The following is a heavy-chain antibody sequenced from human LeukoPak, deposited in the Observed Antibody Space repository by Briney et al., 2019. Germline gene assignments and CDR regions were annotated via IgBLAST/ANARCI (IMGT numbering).Heavy chain of an antibody. CDR3: AKDNVVVPARTFDY. CDR2: ISSGSSYI. CDR1: AFTFSSYS. V-gene: IGHV3-21*04. D-gene: IGHD2-2*01. Sequence: GGSLRLSCAASAFTFSSYSMNWVRQAPGKGLEWVSSISSGSSYIYYADSVKGRFTISRDNSKNTLYLQMNSLRAEDTAVYYCAKDNVVVPARTFDYWGQGTLVTVSS. J-gene: IGHJ4*02.